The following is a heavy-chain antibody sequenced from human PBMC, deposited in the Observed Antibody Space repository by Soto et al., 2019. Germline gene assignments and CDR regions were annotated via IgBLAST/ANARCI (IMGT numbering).Heavy chain of an antibody. CDR3: VRDIKYYYDSSGPTDI. V-gene: IGHV4-30-4*01. Sequence: SETLSLTCTVSGGSISSGAYYWSWIRQPPGKGLEWIGYIYYSGSTYYNPSLKSRVTISVDTSKNQFSLKLSSVTAADTAVYYCVRDIKYYYDSSGPTDIWGQGTMVTVSS. D-gene: IGHD3-22*01. J-gene: IGHJ3*02. CDR1: GGSISSGAYY. CDR2: IYYSGST.